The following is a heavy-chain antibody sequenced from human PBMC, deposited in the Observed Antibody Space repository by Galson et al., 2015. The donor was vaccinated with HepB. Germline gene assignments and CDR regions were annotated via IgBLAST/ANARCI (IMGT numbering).Heavy chain of an antibody. CDR1: GFTFSSYA. Sequence: SLRLSCAASGFTFSSYAMHWVRQAPGKGLEWVAVISYDGSNKYYADSVKGRFTISRDNSKNTLYLQMNSLRAEDTAVYYCARGANDIAAAGTSGLMDVWGQGTTVAVSS. CDR3: ARGANDIAAAGTSGLMDV. CDR2: ISYDGSNK. D-gene: IGHD6-13*01. J-gene: IGHJ6*02. V-gene: IGHV3-30*04.